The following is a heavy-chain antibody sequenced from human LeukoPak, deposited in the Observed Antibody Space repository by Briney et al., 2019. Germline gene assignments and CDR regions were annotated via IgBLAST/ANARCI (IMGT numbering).Heavy chain of an antibody. V-gene: IGHV3-53*01. Sequence: GGSLRLSCAASGFTVSSNYMSWVRQAPGKGLEWVAATSSSDPGTYHADSVRGRFTISRDNSKNTLYMQMNRLRVEDAAVYYCARAPVTSCRGAFCYPFDYWGQGTLVTVSS. CDR2: TSSSDPGT. CDR3: ARAPVTSCRGAFCYPFDY. D-gene: IGHD2-15*01. J-gene: IGHJ4*02. CDR1: GFTVSSNY.